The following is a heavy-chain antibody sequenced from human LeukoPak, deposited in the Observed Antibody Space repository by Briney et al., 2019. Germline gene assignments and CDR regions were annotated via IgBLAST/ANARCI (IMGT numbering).Heavy chain of an antibody. D-gene: IGHD2-15*01. CDR2: TYYRSKWYN. J-gene: IGHJ3*02. CDR3: ARGLLPLDAFDI. V-gene: IGHV6-1*01. Sequence: SQTLSLTCAIPGDSVSSNSAAWNWIRQSPSRGLEWLGRTYYRSKWYNDYAVSVKSRITINPDTSENQFSLQLNSVTPEDTAVYYCARGLLPLDAFDIWGQGTMVTVSS. CDR1: GDSVSSNSAA.